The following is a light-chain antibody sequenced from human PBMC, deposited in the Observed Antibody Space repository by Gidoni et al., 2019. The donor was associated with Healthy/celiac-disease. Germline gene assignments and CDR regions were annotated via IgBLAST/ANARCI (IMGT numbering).Light chain of an antibody. J-gene: IGLJ2*01. V-gene: IGLV1-44*01. CDR3: AAWDDSLNGVV. Sequence: SVLTQPPSASGTPGQRVPISCAGSSSNLGSNTVNWYQQLPGTAPKLLLYSNNQRPSGVPDRFSGSTSGTSASLAIGGLQSEDEADYYCAAWDDSLNGVVFGGGTKLTVL. CDR1: SSNLGSNT. CDR2: SNN.